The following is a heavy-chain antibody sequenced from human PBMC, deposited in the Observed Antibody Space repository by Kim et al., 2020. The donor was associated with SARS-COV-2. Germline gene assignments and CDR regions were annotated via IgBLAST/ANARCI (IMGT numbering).Heavy chain of an antibody. CDR1: GGSFSGYH. D-gene: IGHD3-10*01. Sequence: SETLSLTCAVYGGSFSGYHWSWVRQPPGKGLEWIGEINHSGTINYNPPLKSRVTISIDTSKNQFSLKLTSVTAADTCFYYCARGRAGVVPSPILGIGPHYDYFIMDVWGHGTTVTVSS. J-gene: IGHJ6*02. V-gene: IGHV4-34*01. CDR2: INHSGTI. CDR3: ARGRAGVVPSPILGIGPHYDYFIMDV.